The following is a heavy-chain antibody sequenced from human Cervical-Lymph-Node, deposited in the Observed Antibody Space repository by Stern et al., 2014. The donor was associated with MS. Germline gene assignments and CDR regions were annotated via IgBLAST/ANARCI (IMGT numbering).Heavy chain of an antibody. D-gene: IGHD5-24*01. CDR1: GYPFTSEA. V-gene: IGHV7-4-1*02. Sequence: VQLVESGSELRKPGASVKVSCKASGYPFTSEAMNWVRQAPGQDFDWMGWINTDTGNPTYAQGFAGRFVFSLDASVSTAYLQIRDLKAEDTAVYYCTRGPMASFDFWGQGTLVTVSS. J-gene: IGHJ4*02. CDR3: TRGPMASFDF. CDR2: INTDTGNP.